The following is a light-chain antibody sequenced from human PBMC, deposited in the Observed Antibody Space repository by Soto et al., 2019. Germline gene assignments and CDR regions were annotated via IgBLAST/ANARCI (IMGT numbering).Light chain of an antibody. CDR3: QRPHFWPHT. CDR1: QSVRDN. Sequence: EILLTQSPATLAVSPVEGATLSCRASQSVRDNLAWYQQKPGQAPRLLIYRASTRATGVPARFSRSGSGTELTLTISSLQSEDVSVYFCQRPHFWPHTFGQGTKLEIK. V-gene: IGKV3-15*01. J-gene: IGKJ2*01. CDR2: RAS.